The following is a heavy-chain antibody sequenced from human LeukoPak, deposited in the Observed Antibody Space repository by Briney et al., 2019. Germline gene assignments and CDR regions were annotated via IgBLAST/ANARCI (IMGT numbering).Heavy chain of an antibody. CDR3: ARDRKAFNWFDS. Sequence: GGSLRLSCTASGFTFNSYWMHWVRQAPGKGLVWVSRSNTDGSSTSYAESVKGRFTISRDNAKNTLYLQMNSLRAEDTAVYYCARDRKAFNWFDSWGQGTLVTVSS. J-gene: IGHJ5*01. V-gene: IGHV3-74*01. CDR1: GFTFNSYW. D-gene: IGHD1-14*01. CDR2: SNTDGSST.